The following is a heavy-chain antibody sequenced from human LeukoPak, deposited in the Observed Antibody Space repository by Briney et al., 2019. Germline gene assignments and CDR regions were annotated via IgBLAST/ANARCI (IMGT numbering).Heavy chain of an antibody. J-gene: IGHJ5*02. V-gene: IGHV3-74*01. CDR1: GSTFSSYW. D-gene: IGHD3-16*02. CDR3: ARAPSSYNWFDP. CDR2: INSDGSST. Sequence: PGGSLRLSCAASGSTFSSYWMHWVRQAPGKGLVWVSRINSDGSSTSYADSVKGRFTISRDNAKNTPYLQMNSLRAEDTAVYYCARAPSSYNWFDPWGQGTLVTVSS.